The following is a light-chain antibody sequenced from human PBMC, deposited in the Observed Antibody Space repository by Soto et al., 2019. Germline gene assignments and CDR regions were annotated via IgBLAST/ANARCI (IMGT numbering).Light chain of an antibody. CDR1: SSDVGGYNY. V-gene: IGLV2-14*01. J-gene: IGLJ1*01. Sequence: QSALTQPASVSGSPGQSITISCTGTSSDVGGYNYVSWYQQHPGTAPKLMIYEVSNRPSGVSFRFSGSKSGNTASLTISGLQAEDEADYYCSSYTDSGTYVFGTGTKLTVL. CDR2: EVS. CDR3: SSYTDSGTYV.